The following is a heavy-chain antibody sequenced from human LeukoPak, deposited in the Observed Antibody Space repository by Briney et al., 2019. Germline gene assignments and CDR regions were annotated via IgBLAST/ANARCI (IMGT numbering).Heavy chain of an antibody. CDR2: ISSSGSTI. D-gene: IGHD3-10*01. CDR3: ARRRARDSGNDY. V-gene: IGHV3-11*01. CDR1: EFTFSDYY. Sequence: GSLILSCASSEFTFSDYYMSWIRQAPGKGVEWVSYISSSGSTIYYADSVKGRFTICRDNVKNSLYLQMNSLRAEETAVYYCARRRARDSGNDYWGQGTLVTVSS. J-gene: IGHJ4*02.